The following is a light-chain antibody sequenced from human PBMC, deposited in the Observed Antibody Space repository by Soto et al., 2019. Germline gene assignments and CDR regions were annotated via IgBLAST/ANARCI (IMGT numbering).Light chain of an antibody. V-gene: IGLV1-44*01. CDR2: SNS. CDR1: SSNIGSNT. Sequence: QSVLTQPPSASGTPGQRVTISCSGSSSNIGSNTVNWYQQLPGTAPKLLIYSNSQRPSGVPDRFSGSKSGTSASLAISGLQSEDEAEYYCAAWDDSLNGVVFGGGTKLTVL. CDR3: AAWDDSLNGVV. J-gene: IGLJ2*01.